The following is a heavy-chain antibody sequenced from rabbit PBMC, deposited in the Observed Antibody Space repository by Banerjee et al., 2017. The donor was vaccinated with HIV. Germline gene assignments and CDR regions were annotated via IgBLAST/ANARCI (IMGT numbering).Heavy chain of an antibody. J-gene: IGHJ4*01. CDR3: ARDLAGVIGWNFNL. CDR1: GFDFSSYG. V-gene: IGHV1S47*01. D-gene: IGHD4-1*01. CDR2: IDPVFGST. Sequence: QEQLEESGGDLVKPEGSLTLTCTASGFDFSSYGVSWVRQAPGKGLEWIGYIDPVFGSTYYASWVNGRFTISSHNAQNTLYLQLNSLTAADTATYFCARDLAGVIGWNFNLWGPGTLVTVS.